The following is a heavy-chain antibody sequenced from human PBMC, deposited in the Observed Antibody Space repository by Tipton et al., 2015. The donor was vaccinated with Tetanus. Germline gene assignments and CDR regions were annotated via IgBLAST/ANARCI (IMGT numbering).Heavy chain of an antibody. CDR1: GYIFNNYW. J-gene: IGHJ4*02. D-gene: IGHD2-8*01. V-gene: IGHV5-51*01. CDR2: IYPGDSDT. CDR3: ARAHCTDGVCNFDF. Sequence: QLVQSGGEVKKPGESLKISCKGSGYIFNNYWIGWVRQKPGKGLEWMGIIYPGDSDTRYSPSFQGQVTISVDKSINTAYLQWSSLKATDTSMFYCARAHCTDGVCNFDFWGQGALVTVAS.